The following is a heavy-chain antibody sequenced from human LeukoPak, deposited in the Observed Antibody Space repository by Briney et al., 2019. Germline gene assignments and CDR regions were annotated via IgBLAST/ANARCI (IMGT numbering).Heavy chain of an antibody. CDR3: ARALPNTDNYNWAFDI. V-gene: IGHV4-4*07. J-gene: IGHJ3*02. D-gene: IGHD5-24*01. CDR1: GGSISSFY. Sequence: SETLSLTCTVSGGSISSFYWNWIRQPAGKGPEWIGRIHTSGSTKYNPSLKSRVTISVDKSNNQFSLKLNSVTAADTAMYYCARALPNTDNYNWAFDIWGQGRMVTVSS. CDR2: IHTSGST.